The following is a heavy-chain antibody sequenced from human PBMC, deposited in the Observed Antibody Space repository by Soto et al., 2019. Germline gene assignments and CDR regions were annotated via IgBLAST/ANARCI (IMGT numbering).Heavy chain of an antibody. CDR1: GFTFSSYG. D-gene: IGHD3-16*01. CDR3: ARERPGGPIEP. CDR2: IWYDGSNK. V-gene: IGHV3-33*01. J-gene: IGHJ5*02. Sequence: GGSLRLSCAASGFTFSSYGMHWVRQAPGKGLEWVAVIWYDGSNKYYADSVKGRFTISRDNSKNTLYLQMNSLRAEDTAVYYCARERPGGPIEPWGQGTLVTVSS.